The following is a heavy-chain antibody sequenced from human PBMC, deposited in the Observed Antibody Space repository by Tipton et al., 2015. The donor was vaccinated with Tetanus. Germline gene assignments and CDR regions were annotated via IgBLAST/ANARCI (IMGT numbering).Heavy chain of an antibody. CDR1: GGSLRSGDYQ. Sequence: TLSLTCSVSGGSLRSGDYQWNWIRHRPGKGLEWIGYIYYSGSTFYNPSLKSRVTISVDTSHNQFSLRLSSVTAADTAVYYCARDQGGGRVARLNWFGPWGQGTLVTVSS. D-gene: IGHD3-16*01. V-gene: IGHV4-31*03. CDR2: IYYSGST. J-gene: IGHJ5*02. CDR3: ARDQGGGRVARLNWFGP.